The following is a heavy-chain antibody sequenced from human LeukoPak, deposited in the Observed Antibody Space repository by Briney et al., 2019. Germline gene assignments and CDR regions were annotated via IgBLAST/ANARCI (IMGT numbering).Heavy chain of an antibody. Sequence: PGGSLRLSCAASGFNSRTYGLHWVRQAPGKGLDWVATISYDGSSKYFADSVKGRFSISRDNSKNTMKLQMNSLRPDDTAVYYCAKSYHDYSNYFFGMDVWGHGTTVTVSS. J-gene: IGHJ6*02. V-gene: IGHV3-30*18. CDR2: ISYDGSSK. CDR1: GFNSRTYG. D-gene: IGHD2-21*01. CDR3: AKSYHDYSNYFFGMDV.